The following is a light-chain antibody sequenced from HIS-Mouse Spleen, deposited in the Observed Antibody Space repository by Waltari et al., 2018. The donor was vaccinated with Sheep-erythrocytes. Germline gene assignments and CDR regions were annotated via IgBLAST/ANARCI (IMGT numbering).Light chain of an antibody. J-gene: IGLJ3*02. V-gene: IGLV2-23*01. Sequence: QSALTQPASVSGSPGQSITISCTGTSSDVGSYHLVSWYQQPPGKAPKLMIYEGSKRPSGVSNRFSGSKSGNTASLTISGLQAEDEADYYCCSYAGSSTPWVFGGGTKLTVL. CDR3: CSYAGSSTPWV. CDR2: EGS. CDR1: SSDVGSYHL.